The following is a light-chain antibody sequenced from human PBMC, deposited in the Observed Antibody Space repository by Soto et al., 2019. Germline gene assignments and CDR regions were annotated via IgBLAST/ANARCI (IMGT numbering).Light chain of an antibody. CDR2: DAS. CDR3: ELYTTYSGT. V-gene: IGKV1-5*01. J-gene: IGKJ2*01. CDR1: LSIGTW. Sequence: DIQMTQSPSTLSASVGDRVTITCRASLSIGTWLAWYQQKPGKAPKLLIYDASSLQSGVPSRFSGSGSGTGFTHPTSSLQHVDFATYSCELYTTYSGTLGQGTKVEMK.